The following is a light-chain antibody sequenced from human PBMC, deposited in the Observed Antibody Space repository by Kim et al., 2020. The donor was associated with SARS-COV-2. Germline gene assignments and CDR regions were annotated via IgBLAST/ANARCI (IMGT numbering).Light chain of an antibody. J-gene: IGLJ1*01. CDR3: QSYDSSLSAYV. Sequence: VNLTCTGSSSNIRAVYIVHLYTPLPRTSPKPLMFGNTNRPSGLPDRFSGSKSGTSSSLAITGLHAEDEANDHCQSYDSSLSAYVFGARTKVTVL. CDR1: SSNIRAVYI. V-gene: IGLV1-40*01. CDR2: GNT.